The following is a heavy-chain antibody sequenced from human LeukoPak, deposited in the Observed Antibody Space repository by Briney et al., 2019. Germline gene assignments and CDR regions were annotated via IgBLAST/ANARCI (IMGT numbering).Heavy chain of an antibody. CDR3: ARAPSEIGGYYPEYFRH. CDR2: IKSDGST. CDR1: GFTFSSYW. V-gene: IGHV3-74*01. D-gene: IGHD3-22*01. Sequence: PGGSLRLSCAASGFTFSSYWTHGVRQAPGKGLVWVSRIKSDGSTNYADSVKGRFTISRDNAKNTVSLQMNSLRAEDTGVYYCARAPSEIGGYYPEYFRHWGQGTLVTVSS. J-gene: IGHJ1*01.